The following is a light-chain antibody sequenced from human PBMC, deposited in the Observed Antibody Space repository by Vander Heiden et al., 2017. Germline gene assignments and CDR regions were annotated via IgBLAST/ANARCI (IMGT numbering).Light chain of an antibody. J-gene: IGKJ2*01. CDR2: TAS. Sequence: DIQMTPSPPSLSASVGSRVTITCRASQTISSFLNWYQQKPGKAPNLLIYTASSLQSGVPSRFSGSGSGTDFTLTISSLQPEDFATYYCQQSYSHLYTFGQGTKVEIK. V-gene: IGKV1-39*01. CDR3: QQSYSHLYT. CDR1: QTISSF.